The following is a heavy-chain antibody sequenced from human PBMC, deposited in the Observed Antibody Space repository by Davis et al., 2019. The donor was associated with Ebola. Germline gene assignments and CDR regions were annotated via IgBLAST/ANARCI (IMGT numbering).Heavy chain of an antibody. CDR1: GFTFSSYW. CDR2: IKQDGSEK. CDR3: ARDRYSSSGFDY. V-gene: IGHV3-7*01. D-gene: IGHD6-6*01. J-gene: IGHJ4*02. Sequence: GESLKISCAASGFTFSSYWMSWVRQAPGKGLEWVANIKQDGSEKYYADSVKGRFTISRDNSKNTLYLQMNSLRAEDTAVYYCARDRYSSSGFDYWGQGTLVTVSS.